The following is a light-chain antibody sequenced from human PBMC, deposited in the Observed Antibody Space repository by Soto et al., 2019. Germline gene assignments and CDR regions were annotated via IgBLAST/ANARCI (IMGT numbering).Light chain of an antibody. J-gene: IGLJ1*01. V-gene: IGLV2-14*03. Sequence: QSALTQPASVSGSPGQSITISCTGISADVSTSNFVSWYQHHPGKGPRLILYDFTHRPSGISDRFSGSKSGDTASLTISGLRAEDEADYYCASYRSGPLYVFGAGAKVTVL. CDR2: DFT. CDR3: ASYRSGPLYV. CDR1: SADVSTSNF.